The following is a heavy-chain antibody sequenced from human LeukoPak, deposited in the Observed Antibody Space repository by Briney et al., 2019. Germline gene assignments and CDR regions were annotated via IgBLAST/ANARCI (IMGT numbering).Heavy chain of an antibody. CDR2: ISASGGRT. Sequence: PGGSLRLSCAASGYIFSSYGMSWVRQAPGKGLHWVSAISASGGRTSYADSEKGRFTISRDNSKNMLYLQMNSLRAEDTAVYYCAKVAPLGDGDYWYFDLWGRGTLVTVSS. CDR3: AKVAPLGDGDYWYFDL. D-gene: IGHD4-17*01. CDR1: GYIFSSYG. J-gene: IGHJ2*01. V-gene: IGHV3-23*01.